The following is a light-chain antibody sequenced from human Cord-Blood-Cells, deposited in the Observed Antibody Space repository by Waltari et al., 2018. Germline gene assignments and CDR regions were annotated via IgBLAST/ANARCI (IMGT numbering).Light chain of an antibody. V-gene: IGKV3-11*01. CDR1: QSVSSY. J-gene: IGKJ4*01. CDR3: QQRSNWPLT. CDR2: DAS. Sequence: EIVLIQSPATLSLSPGERATLSCRASQSVSSYLAWYQQKPGQAHRLLIYDASNRATGIPARFSGSGSGTDFTLTISSLEPEDFAVYYCQQRSNWPLTFGGGTKVEIK.